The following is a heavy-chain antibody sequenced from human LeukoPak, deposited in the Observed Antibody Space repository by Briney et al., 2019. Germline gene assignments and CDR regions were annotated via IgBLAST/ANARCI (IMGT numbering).Heavy chain of an antibody. CDR1: GLTFSNAW. CDR3: ANPARYSLTILDDAFDI. CDR2: ISGSGGST. D-gene: IGHD3-3*01. V-gene: IGHV3-23*01. J-gene: IGHJ3*02. Sequence: TGGSLRLSCAASGLTFSNAWKSWVRQAPGKGLEWVSAISGSGGSTYYADSVKGRFTTSRDNSKNTLYLQMNSLRAEDTAVYYCANPARYSLTILDDAFDIWGQGTMVTVSS.